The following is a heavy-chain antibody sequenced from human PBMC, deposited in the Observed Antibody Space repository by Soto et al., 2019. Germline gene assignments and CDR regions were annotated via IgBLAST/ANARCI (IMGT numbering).Heavy chain of an antibody. V-gene: IGHV1-2*02. CDR1: GYVFTGFY. D-gene: IGHD2-15*01. CDR3: ARGARYCGDGNCYTPFDY. CDR2: IFPNSGAT. J-gene: IGHJ4*02. Sequence: ASVKVSCKASGYVFTGFYLHWVRQAPGQGLEWMGWIFPNSGATNYAQKFQGRVTLTRDTSLSTGYMDLTRLTSDDTAVYYCARGARYCGDGNCYTPFDYWGQGTLVTVSS.